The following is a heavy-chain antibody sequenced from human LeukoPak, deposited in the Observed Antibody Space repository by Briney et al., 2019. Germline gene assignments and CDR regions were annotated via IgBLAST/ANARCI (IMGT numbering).Heavy chain of an antibody. V-gene: IGHV3-21*01. Sequence: PGGSLRLSCAASGFIFGTFAMNWVRQTPGKGLEWISSIDSSSTYIYYAASVRGRFTISRDNARNSLYLQMNSLGAEDSAVYFCARMPRGITVTQHYFDYWGQGILVTVSS. CDR1: GFIFGTFA. CDR3: ARMPRGITVTQHYFDY. D-gene: IGHD1-20*01. CDR2: IDSSSTYI. J-gene: IGHJ4*02.